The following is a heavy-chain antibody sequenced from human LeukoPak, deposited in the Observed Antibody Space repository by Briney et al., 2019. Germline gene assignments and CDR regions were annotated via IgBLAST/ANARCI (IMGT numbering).Heavy chain of an antibody. CDR2: IYYSGST. D-gene: IGHD2-2*01. CDR1: GGSISSGGYY. Sequence: SQTLSLTCTVSGGSISSGGYYWSWIRQHPGKGLEWIGYIYYSGSTYYNPSLKSRVTISVDTSKNQFSLKLSSVTAADTAVYYCARAPRDVVLAAKSTEIAEFDPWGQGTLVTVSS. V-gene: IGHV4-31*03. J-gene: IGHJ5*02. CDR3: ARAPRDVVLAAKSTEIAEFDP.